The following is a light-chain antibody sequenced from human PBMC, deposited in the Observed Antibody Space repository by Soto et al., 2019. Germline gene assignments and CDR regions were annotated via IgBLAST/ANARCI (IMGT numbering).Light chain of an antibody. CDR1: QSVSSN. CDR2: GAS. J-gene: IGKJ4*01. Sequence: EIVMTQSPATLSVSPGESATLSCSASQSVSSNLAWHQQKPGQAPRLLIYGASTRATGIPARFSGSGSGTEFTLTISSLQSEDFAVYYCQQYNNWPSLTFGGGTQVAIK. CDR3: QQYNNWPSLT. V-gene: IGKV3-15*01.